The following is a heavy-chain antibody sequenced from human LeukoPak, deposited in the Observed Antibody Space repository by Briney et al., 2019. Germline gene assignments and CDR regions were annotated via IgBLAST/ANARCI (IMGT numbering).Heavy chain of an antibody. Sequence: GASVKVSCKASGYTFTRYEINWVRQATGQGLEWMGWMNPTSGKTGFAQKFQGRVTMTRSTSISTAYMELSSLRSEDTAVYYCAIWGNYRESWGQGTLVTVSS. J-gene: IGHJ4*02. CDR1: GYTFTRYE. D-gene: IGHD3-16*02. CDR2: MNPTSGKT. CDR3: AIWGNYRES. V-gene: IGHV1-8*01.